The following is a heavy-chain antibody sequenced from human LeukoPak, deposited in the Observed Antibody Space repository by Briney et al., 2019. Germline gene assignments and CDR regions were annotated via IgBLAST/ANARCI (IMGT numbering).Heavy chain of an antibody. CDR2: IIPIFGTA. V-gene: IGHV1-69*05. CDR3: ARGLGYCSSTSCYSPFDY. J-gene: IGHJ4*02. CDR1: GGTFSSYA. D-gene: IGHD2-2*02. Sequence: GASVKVSCKASGGTFSSYAISWVRQAPGQGLERMGGIIPIFGTANYAQKFQGRVTITTDESTSTAYMELSSLRSEDTAVYYCARGLGYCSSTSCYSPFDYWGQGTLVTVSS.